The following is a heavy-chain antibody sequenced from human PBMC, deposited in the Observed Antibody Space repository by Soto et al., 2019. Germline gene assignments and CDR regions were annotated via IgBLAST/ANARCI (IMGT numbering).Heavy chain of an antibody. D-gene: IGHD3-16*01. CDR3: AGGQGFPVWFAP. V-gene: IGHV4-4*07. CDR2: IYGSGST. Sequence: SETLSLTCTISGGAIGSHYWTWIRQPAGKGLEWIGRIYGSGSTKYNPSLQSRVTMSLDTSKNQFSLRLESVTAADTAVYYCAGGQGFPVWFAPWGEGPLVTVPT. J-gene: IGHJ5*02. CDR1: GGAIGSHY.